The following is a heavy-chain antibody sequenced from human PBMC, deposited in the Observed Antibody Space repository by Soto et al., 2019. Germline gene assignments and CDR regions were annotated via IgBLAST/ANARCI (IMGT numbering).Heavy chain of an antibody. D-gene: IGHD6-19*01. V-gene: IGHV3-23*01. Sequence: EVQLLESGGGLVQPGGSLTLSCAASGFSFSSHTMTWVRQAPGKGLEWVSSVSGSGTSTYYADPVRGRFTTSRENSKNTLYLQMNRLRVEDTAVYYCVRQWTWGQGTLVTVSS. CDR3: VRQWT. CDR2: VSGSGTST. J-gene: IGHJ4*02. CDR1: GFSFSSHT.